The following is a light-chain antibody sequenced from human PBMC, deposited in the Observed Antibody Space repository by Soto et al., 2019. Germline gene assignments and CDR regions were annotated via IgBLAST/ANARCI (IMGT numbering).Light chain of an antibody. V-gene: IGKV3-11*01. CDR1: QSVSSY. Sequence: EIVLTQSPATVSLSPGERATLSCRASQSVSSYLAWYQQKPGQAPRLLIYDASNRATGIPARFSGSGSGTDFTLPIRSLEPEDFAVYYCQQRSNWPYTFGQGTKLEIK. J-gene: IGKJ2*01. CDR3: QQRSNWPYT. CDR2: DAS.